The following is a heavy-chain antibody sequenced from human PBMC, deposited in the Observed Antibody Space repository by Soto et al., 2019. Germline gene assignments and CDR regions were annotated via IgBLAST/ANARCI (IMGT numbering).Heavy chain of an antibody. CDR2: IYYTGST. V-gene: IGHV4-61*01. CDR1: GGSVNSDSFY. Sequence: ASETLSLTCTVSGGSVNSDSFYWSWIRQPPGRGLEWIGYIYYTGSTNYNPTLKSRVTISIDTTRNQFSLKLSSVTAADTAVYYCAREFSNSPDAFDSWGQGSLVTVSS. CDR3: AREFSNSPDAFDS. J-gene: IGHJ4*02. D-gene: IGHD6-6*01.